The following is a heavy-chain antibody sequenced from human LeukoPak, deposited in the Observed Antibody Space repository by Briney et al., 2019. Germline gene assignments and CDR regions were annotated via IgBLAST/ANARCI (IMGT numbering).Heavy chain of an antibody. D-gene: IGHD5-24*01. V-gene: IGHV1-46*01. J-gene: IGHJ4*02. CDR2: INPSGGST. Sequence: ASVKVSCKASGGTFSSYAISWVRQAPGQGLEWMGIINPSGGSTSYAQKFQGRVTMTRDTSTSTVYMELSSLRSEDTAVYYCASAPRDGYNYFDYWGQGTLVTVSS. CDR3: ASAPRDGYNYFDY. CDR1: GGTFSSYA.